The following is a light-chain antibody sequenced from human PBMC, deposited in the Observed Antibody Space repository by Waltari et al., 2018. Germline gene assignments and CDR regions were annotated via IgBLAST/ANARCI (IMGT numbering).Light chain of an antibody. CDR3: QQYGSSPWT. Sequence: EIVLTQSPGTLSLFPGERASLPCRASQDGSDRYLAWYQQKPGQAPRPHIYHASRTATVIPGRFSGSGSGTDCTLTISRLEPEDVAVYACQQYGSSPWTFGQGTKVEIK. CDR1: QDGSDRY. V-gene: IGKV3-20*01. J-gene: IGKJ1*01. CDR2: HAS.